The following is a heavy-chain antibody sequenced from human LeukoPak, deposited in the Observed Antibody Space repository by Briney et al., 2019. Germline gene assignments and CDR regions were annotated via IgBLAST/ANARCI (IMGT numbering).Heavy chain of an antibody. D-gene: IGHD3-9*01. Sequence: AGGSLRLSCAASGFTFSSYGMSWVRQAPGKGLEWVSSMSGSDGSTYSADSVKGRFTISRDNSKKTLHLQMNSLRAEDTAVYYCAKEGGYFDWPFTFDYWGQGTLVTVSS. CDR1: GFTFSSYG. V-gene: IGHV3-23*01. J-gene: IGHJ4*02. CDR3: AKEGGYFDWPFTFDY. CDR2: MSGSDGST.